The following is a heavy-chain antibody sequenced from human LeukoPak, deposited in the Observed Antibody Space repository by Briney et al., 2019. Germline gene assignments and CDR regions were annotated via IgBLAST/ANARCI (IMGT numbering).Heavy chain of an antibody. D-gene: IGHD2/OR15-2a*01. Sequence: SETLSLTCTVSGGSISSYYWSWIRQPPGKGLEWIGYIYYSGNTNYNPSLKSRVAISVDTSKNQFSLKLSSVTAADTAVYYCASRPDYLDYYYGMDAWGQGTTVTVSS. CDR2: IYYSGNT. J-gene: IGHJ6*02. V-gene: IGHV4-59*08. CDR3: ASRPDYLDYYYGMDA. CDR1: GGSISSYY.